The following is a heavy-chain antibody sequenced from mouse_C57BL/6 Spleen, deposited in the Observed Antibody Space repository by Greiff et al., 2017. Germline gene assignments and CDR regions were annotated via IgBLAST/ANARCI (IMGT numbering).Heavy chain of an antibody. V-gene: IGHV1-69*01. CDR2: IDPSDSYT. CDR1: GYTFTSYW. Sequence: QVQLQQPGAELVMPGASVKLSCKASGYTFTSYWMHWVKQRPGQGLEWIGEIDPSDSYTNYNQKFKGKATLTVDTSSSTAYMQLSSLTSEDSAVYYCARWLLRPYYFDYWGQGTTLTVSS. D-gene: IGHD2-3*01. CDR3: ARWLLRPYYFDY. J-gene: IGHJ2*01.